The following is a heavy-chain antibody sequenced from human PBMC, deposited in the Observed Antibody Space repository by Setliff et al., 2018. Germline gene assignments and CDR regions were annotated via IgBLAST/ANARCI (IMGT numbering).Heavy chain of an antibody. Sequence: ASVKVSCKASGYSFTNYYIHWVRQAPGQGLEWMGIINPSGGSTSYAQKFQGRLTITRDTSANTAYMELSSLRSEDTALYYCARYNWNTNWFDPWGQGTLVTVPQ. CDR1: GYSFTNYY. J-gene: IGHJ5*02. CDR3: ARYNWNTNWFDP. CDR2: INPSGGST. D-gene: IGHD1-20*01. V-gene: IGHV1-46*01.